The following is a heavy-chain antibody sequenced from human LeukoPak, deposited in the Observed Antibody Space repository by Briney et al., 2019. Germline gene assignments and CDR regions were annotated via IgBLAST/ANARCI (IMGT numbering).Heavy chain of an antibody. CDR2: IYYSGST. J-gene: IGHJ4*02. D-gene: IGHD5-18*01. CDR1: GASISSYY. CDR3: ARDSNVDTAMVTAY. V-gene: IGHV4-59*12. Sequence: SETLSLTCAVSGASISSYYWSWIRQHPGKGLEWIGYIYYSGSTYYNPSLKSRVTISVDTSKNQFSLKLSSVTAADTAVYYCARDSNVDTAMVTAYWGQGTLVTVSS.